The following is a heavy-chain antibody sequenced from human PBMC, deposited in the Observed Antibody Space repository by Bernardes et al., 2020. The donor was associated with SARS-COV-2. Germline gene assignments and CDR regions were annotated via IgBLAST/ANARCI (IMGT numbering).Heavy chain of an antibody. J-gene: IGHJ6*02. Sequence: GSLRLSCAASGFTFSSYGMHWVRQAPGKGLEWVAVISYDGSNKYYADSVKGRFTISRDNSKNTLYLQMNSLRAEDTAVYYCAKDFGGYSYGPYYYYYGMDVWGQGTTVTVSS. CDR2: ISYDGSNK. D-gene: IGHD5-18*01. V-gene: IGHV3-30*18. CDR1: GFTFSSYG. CDR3: AKDFGGYSYGPYYYYYGMDV.